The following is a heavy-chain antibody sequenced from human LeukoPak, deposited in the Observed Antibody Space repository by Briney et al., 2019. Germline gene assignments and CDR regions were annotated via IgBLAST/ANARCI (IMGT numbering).Heavy chain of an antibody. Sequence: PSETLSLTCTVSSDSISSDSYYWGWIRQPPGKGLEWITSIYHTGTTYYNPSLKSRVTTSVDTSKNHFSLKLTSLTAADTAVYYCARRRRYYVPDRTYWYFDLWGRGTLVTVSS. CDR2: IYHTGTT. V-gene: IGHV4-39*01. CDR1: SDSISSDSYY. J-gene: IGHJ2*01. CDR3: ARRRRYYVPDRTYWYFDL. D-gene: IGHD2-2*01.